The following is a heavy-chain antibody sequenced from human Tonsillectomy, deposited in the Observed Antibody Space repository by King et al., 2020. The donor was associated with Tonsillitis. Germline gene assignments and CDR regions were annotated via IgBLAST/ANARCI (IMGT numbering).Heavy chain of an antibody. J-gene: IGHJ4*02. D-gene: IGHD3-10*01. CDR3: ARGVSDATLADY. CDR1: GGSISTTGHY. CDR2: ISYSGSA. Sequence: LQLQESGPGLVKPSETLSLTCAVSGGSISTTGHYWGWIRQPPGKGLEYIGTISYSGSAYYIPSLKSRVTISLDMSKNQFYLKLSSVTAADTAVYYCARGVSDATLADYWSQGPLVTVSS. V-gene: IGHV4-39*07.